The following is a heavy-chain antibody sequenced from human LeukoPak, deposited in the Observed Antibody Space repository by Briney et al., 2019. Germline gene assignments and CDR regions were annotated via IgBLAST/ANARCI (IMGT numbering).Heavy chain of an antibody. CDR3: ERGAYDILTGYLFDY. Sequence: GASVKVSCKASGGTFSSYAISWVRQAPGQGLEWMGGIIPIFGTANYAQKFQGRVTITADESTSTAYMELSSLRSEDTAVYYCERGAYDILTGYLFDYWGQGTLVTVSS. CDR2: IIPIFGTA. D-gene: IGHD3-9*01. J-gene: IGHJ4*02. CDR1: GGTFSSYA. V-gene: IGHV1-69*13.